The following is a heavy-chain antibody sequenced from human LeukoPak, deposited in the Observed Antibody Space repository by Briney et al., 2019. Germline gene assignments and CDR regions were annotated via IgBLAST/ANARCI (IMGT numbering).Heavy chain of an antibody. CDR3: AKLFPLLRYFDWLTSYFDY. CDR1: GFTFSSYA. V-gene: IGHV3-23*01. J-gene: IGHJ4*02. D-gene: IGHD3-9*01. Sequence: PGGSLRLSCAASGFTFSSYAMSWVRQAPGKGLEWVSAISGSGGSTYYADSVKGWFTISRDNSKNTLYLQMNSLRAEDTAVYYCAKLFPLLRYFDWLTSYFDYWGQGTLVTVSS. CDR2: ISGSGGST.